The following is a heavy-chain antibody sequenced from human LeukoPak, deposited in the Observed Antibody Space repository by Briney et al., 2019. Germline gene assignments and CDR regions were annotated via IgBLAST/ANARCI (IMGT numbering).Heavy chain of an antibody. CDR1: GFTFSSYA. Sequence: GGSLRLSCAASGFTFSSYAMSWVRQAPGKGLEWVSAISGSGGSTYYADSVKGRFTISRDNSENTLYLQMNSLRAEDTAVYYCAKADSYYYDSSGYPDYWGQGTLVTVSS. CDR3: AKADSYYYDSSGYPDY. V-gene: IGHV3-23*01. D-gene: IGHD3-22*01. CDR2: ISGSGGST. J-gene: IGHJ4*02.